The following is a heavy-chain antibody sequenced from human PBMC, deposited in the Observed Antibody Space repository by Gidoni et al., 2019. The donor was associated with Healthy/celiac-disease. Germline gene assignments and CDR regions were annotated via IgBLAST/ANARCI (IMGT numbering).Heavy chain of an antibody. CDR2: IIPIFGTA. J-gene: IGHJ6*02. D-gene: IGHD6-13*01. Sequence: QLQLVQSGAEVTKPGSSVQVSCKASGGTFSSYAISWVRQAPGQGLEWMGGIIPIFGTANYAQKFQGRVTITADESTSTAYMELSSLRSEDTAVYYCARAPYSILYYYYYGMDVWGQGTTVTVSS. CDR1: GGTFSSYA. V-gene: IGHV1-69*01. CDR3: ARAPYSILYYYYYGMDV.